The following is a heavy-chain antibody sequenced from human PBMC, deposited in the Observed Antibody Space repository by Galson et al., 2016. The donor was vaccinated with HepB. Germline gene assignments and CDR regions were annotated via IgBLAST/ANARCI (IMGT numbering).Heavy chain of an antibody. J-gene: IGHJ4*02. V-gene: IGHV1-3*04. CDR2: TNNANGNT. D-gene: IGHD6-19*01. Sequence: SVKVSCKASGYTFTSYAIHWVRQAPGQRLEWMGWTNNANGNTEYSQSFQGRVTFTKDTSASTAYMELSSLRSEDTAVYYCARDGGSGWSRLWWGQGTLVAVSS. CDR1: GYTFTSYA. CDR3: ARDGGSGWSRLW.